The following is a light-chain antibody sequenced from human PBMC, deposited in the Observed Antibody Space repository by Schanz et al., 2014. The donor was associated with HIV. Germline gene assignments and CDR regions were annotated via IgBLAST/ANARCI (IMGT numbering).Light chain of an antibody. V-gene: IGLV2-8*01. CDR2: EVS. CDR1: SSDVGGYNY. J-gene: IGLJ1*01. CDR3: SSYAGSSKDV. Sequence: QSALTQPPSPSGSPGQSVTISCTGTSSDVGGYNYVSWYQQPPGKAPKLMIYEVSKRPSGVPDRFSGSKSGNTASLTVSGLQAEDEADYYCSSYAGSSKDVFGTGTKLTVL.